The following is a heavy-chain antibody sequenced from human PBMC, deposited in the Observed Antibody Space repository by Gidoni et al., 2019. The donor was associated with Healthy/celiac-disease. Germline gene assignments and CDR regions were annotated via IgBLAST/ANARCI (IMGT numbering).Heavy chain of an antibody. CDR2: IIPIFGTA. D-gene: IGHD2-2*01. CDR1: GGTFSSYA. V-gene: IGHV1-69*06. Sequence: QVQLVQSGAEVKKPGSSVKVSCKASGGTFSSYAISWVRQAPGQGLEWMGGIIPIFGTANYAQKFQGRVTITADKSTSTAYMELSSLRSEDTAVYYCARMGYCSSTSCYRGYYYYGMDVWGQGTTVTVSS. J-gene: IGHJ6*02. CDR3: ARMGYCSSTSCYRGYYYYGMDV.